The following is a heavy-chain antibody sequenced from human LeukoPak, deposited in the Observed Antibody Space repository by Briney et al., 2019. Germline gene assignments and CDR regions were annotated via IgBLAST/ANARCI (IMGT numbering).Heavy chain of an antibody. CDR3: VRGGSFDGSRYYPDF. V-gene: IGHV3-74*01. Sequence: GGSLRLSCAASGFTLSSYWMHWVRQAPGKGLVWVSRIKSDGSTNYADSVKGRFIISRDNAKNSLYLQMISLRAEDTAVYYCVRGGSFDGSRYYPDFWGQGTLVTVSS. CDR2: IKSDGST. J-gene: IGHJ4*02. CDR1: GFTLSSYW. D-gene: IGHD3-22*01.